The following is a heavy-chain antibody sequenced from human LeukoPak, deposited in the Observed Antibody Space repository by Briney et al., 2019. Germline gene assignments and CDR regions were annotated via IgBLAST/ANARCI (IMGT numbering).Heavy chain of an antibody. V-gene: IGHV3-30-3*01. Sequence: GRSLRLSCAASGFTFSSYAMHWVRQAPGKGLEWVAVISYDGSNKYYADSVKGRFTISRDNAKNSLYLQMNSLRAEDTAVYYCATEYYYGSGSSSPSVDYWGQGTLVTVSS. D-gene: IGHD3-10*01. CDR2: ISYDGSNK. CDR1: GFTFSSYA. J-gene: IGHJ4*02. CDR3: ATEYYYGSGSSSPSVDY.